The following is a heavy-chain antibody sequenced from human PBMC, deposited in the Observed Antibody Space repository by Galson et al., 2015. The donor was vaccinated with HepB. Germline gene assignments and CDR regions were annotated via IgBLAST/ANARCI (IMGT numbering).Heavy chain of an antibody. J-gene: IGHJ4*02. CDR1: GFTFSSYW. V-gene: IGHV3-7*03. D-gene: IGHD1-26*01. CDR3: ARDPVSEPWEWELNGWLDY. Sequence: SLRLSCAASGFTFSSYWMSWVRQAPGKGLEWVANIKQDGSEKYYVDSVKGRFTISRDNAKNSLYLQMNSLRAEDTAVYYCARDPVSEPWEWELNGWLDYWGQGTLVTVSS. CDR2: IKQDGSEK.